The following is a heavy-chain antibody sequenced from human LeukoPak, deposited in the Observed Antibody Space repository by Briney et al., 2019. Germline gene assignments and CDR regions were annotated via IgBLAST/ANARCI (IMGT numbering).Heavy chain of an antibody. D-gene: IGHD2-2*01. Sequence: GGSLRLSCAASGFTFSSYAMHWVRQAPGKGLEWVAVISYDGSNKYYADSVKGRFTISRDNSKNTLYLQMNSLRAEDTAVYYCARDPRPNGYCSSTSCYEYYYYGMDVWGQGTTVTVSS. J-gene: IGHJ6*02. V-gene: IGHV3-30*04. CDR1: GFTFSSYA. CDR3: ARDPRPNGYCSSTSCYEYYYYGMDV. CDR2: ISYDGSNK.